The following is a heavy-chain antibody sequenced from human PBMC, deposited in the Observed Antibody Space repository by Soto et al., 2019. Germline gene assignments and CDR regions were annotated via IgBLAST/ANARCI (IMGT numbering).Heavy chain of an antibody. V-gene: IGHV1-3*01. CDR2: INAGNGNT. J-gene: IGHJ6*02. D-gene: IGHD6-13*01. CDR3: ARILGSSWEDYYYYYGMDV. CDR1: GYTFTSYA. Sequence: QVQLVQSGAEVKKPGASVTVSCKASGYTFTSYAMHWVRQAPGQRLEWMGWINAGNGNTKYSQKFQGRVTITRDTSASTAYMELSSLRSEDTAVYYCARILGSSWEDYYYYYGMDVWGQGTTVTVSS.